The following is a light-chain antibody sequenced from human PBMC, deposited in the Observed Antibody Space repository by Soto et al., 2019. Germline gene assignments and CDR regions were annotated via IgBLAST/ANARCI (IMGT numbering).Light chain of an antibody. CDR2: GXS. Sequence: EIVLTQSPATLSVSPGERATLSCRASQSVSSTYLAWHQQKRGQAPSXXXXGXSSRATGIPARFSGSGSGTEFTLTISSLQPEDFATYYCQQALSSPPTFGGGTKVDIK. CDR3: QQALSSPPT. J-gene: IGKJ4*01. CDR1: QSVSSTY. V-gene: IGKV3-15*01.